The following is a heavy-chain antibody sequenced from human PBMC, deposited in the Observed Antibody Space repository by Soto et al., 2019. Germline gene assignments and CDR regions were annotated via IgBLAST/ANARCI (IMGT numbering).Heavy chain of an antibody. Sequence: PGGSLRLSCAASGFTFSGHWMHWVRQAPGKGLVWVSRINSDGTSTIYADSVKGRFTISRDNAKNTLYLQMNSLRVEDTAVYYCARGYNYIIGVGMDVWGQGTTVTVSS. CDR2: INSDGTST. J-gene: IGHJ6*02. CDR1: GFTFSGHW. D-gene: IGHD5-18*01. CDR3: ARGYNYIIGVGMDV. V-gene: IGHV3-74*01.